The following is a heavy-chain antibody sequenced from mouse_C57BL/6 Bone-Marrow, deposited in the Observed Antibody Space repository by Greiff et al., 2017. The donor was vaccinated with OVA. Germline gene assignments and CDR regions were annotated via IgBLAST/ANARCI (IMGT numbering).Heavy chain of an antibody. Sequence: QVQLQQPGAELVKPGASVKLSCKASGYTFTSYWMHWVKQRPGQGLEWIGMIHPNSGSTNYNEKFKSKATLTVDKSSSTAYMQLSSLTSEDSAVYDCARGNYGRGTFADWGQGTLVTVSA. CDR1: GYTFTSYW. CDR2: IHPNSGST. V-gene: IGHV1-64*01. J-gene: IGHJ3*01. D-gene: IGHD1-1*01. CDR3: ARGNYGRGTFAD.